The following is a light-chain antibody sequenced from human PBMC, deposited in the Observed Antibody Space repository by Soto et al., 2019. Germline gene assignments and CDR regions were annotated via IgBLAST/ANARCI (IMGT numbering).Light chain of an antibody. CDR3: QQYNNWWT. CDR1: QSVSSY. J-gene: IGKJ1*01. Sequence: EIVMTQSPDTLSVSPGERATLSCRASQSVSSYLLWYKQKPGQAPRLLIYDASNRATGIPARFSGSGSGTEFTLTISSLQSEDFAVDDCQQYNNWWTFGQGTKVDIK. CDR2: DAS. V-gene: IGKV3D-15*01.